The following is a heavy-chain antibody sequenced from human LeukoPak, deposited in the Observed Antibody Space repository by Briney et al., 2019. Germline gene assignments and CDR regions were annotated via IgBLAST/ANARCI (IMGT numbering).Heavy chain of an antibody. CDR2: INTDGSST. CDR3: ARDGVDCSSTSCQGY. D-gene: IGHD2-2*01. V-gene: IGHV3-74*01. Sequence: GGSLRLSCAASGFTFNNYWMHWVRQAPGKGLVWVSHINTDGSSTNYADSVKGRFTISRDNAKNTVYLQMNSLRAEDTAVYYCARDGVDCSSTSCQGYWGQGTLVTVSS. J-gene: IGHJ4*02. CDR1: GFTFNNYW.